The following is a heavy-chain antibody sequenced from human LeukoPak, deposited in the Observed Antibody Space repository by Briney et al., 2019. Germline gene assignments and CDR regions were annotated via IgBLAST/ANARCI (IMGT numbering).Heavy chain of an antibody. J-gene: IGHJ4*02. V-gene: IGHV4-4*07. CDR1: GGSISSYY. CDR3: ARARRDPKAAYYYDSSGYYFDY. D-gene: IGHD3-22*01. CDR2: IYTSGSN. Sequence: SGTLSLTCTVSGGSISSYYGSWIRQPAGKGLEWIGRIYTSGSNNYNPDIKSRVTMSVDTSKNQFSLKLSSVTAADTAVYYCARARRDPKAAYYYDSSGYYFDYWGQGTLVTVSS.